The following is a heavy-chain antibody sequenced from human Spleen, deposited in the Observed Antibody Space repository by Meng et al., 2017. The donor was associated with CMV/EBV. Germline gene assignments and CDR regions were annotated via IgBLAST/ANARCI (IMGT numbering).Heavy chain of an antibody. CDR1: GYTFTAYY. D-gene: IGHD2/OR15-2a*01. CDR2: INPNSGGT. V-gene: IGHV1-2*02. Sequence: CKASGYTFTAYYIHWVRQAPGQGLEWMGWINPNSGGTKYVQKFQGRVTMTRDTSISTGYMELSSLRSDDTAMYYCARGGYHDSTSFDLWGRGTLVTVSS. CDR3: ARGGYHDSTSFDL. J-gene: IGHJ2*01.